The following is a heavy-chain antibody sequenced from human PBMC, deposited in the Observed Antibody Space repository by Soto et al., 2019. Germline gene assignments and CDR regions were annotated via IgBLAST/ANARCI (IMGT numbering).Heavy chain of an antibody. D-gene: IGHD3-22*01. CDR2: ISNTGGVT. V-gene: IGHV3-23*01. CDR1: GFTFRNYG. Sequence: EVLLLESGGSVVQPGGSLRLSCAVSGFTFRNYGMSWVRQAPGKGLEWVSSISNTGGVTYYADSVKGRFTISRDNSKNVLNLQMNSLRADDAAVYYCAKDRMILDPLGFDFWGQGTVVTVSS. J-gene: IGHJ3*01. CDR3: AKDRMILDPLGFDF.